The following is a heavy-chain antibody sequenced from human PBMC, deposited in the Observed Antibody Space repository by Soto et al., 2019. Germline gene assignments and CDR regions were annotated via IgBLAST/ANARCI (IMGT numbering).Heavy chain of an antibody. J-gene: IGHJ4*02. D-gene: IGHD4-17*01. CDR2: IYYSGST. V-gene: IGHV4-59*01. CDR1: GGSISSYY. CDR3: ARVYGGAFDY. Sequence: QVQLQESGPGLVKPSETLSLTCTVSGGSISSYYWSWIRQPPGKGLEWIGYIYYSGSTNYNPSLXSXVXIXXDTSKYQSSLKVSSVTAADTAVYYCARVYGGAFDYWGQGTLVTVSS.